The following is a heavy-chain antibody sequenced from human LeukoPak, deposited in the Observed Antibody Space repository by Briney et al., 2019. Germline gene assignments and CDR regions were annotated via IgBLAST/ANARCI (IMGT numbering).Heavy chain of an antibody. CDR2: IGVSSGNT. CDR3: ARDYKYAFDN. Sequence: GGSLRLSCAASGFTFSAYSMNWVRQAPGKGLEWISYIGVSSGNTKYADSVKGRFTISGDKAKNSLYLQMNSLRVEDTAVYYCARDYKYAFDNWGQGTLVTVSS. CDR1: GFTFSAYS. J-gene: IGHJ4*02. V-gene: IGHV3-48*01. D-gene: IGHD5-24*01.